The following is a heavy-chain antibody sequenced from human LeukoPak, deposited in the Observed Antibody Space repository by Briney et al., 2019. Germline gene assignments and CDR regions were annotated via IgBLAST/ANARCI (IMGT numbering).Heavy chain of an antibody. CDR1: GYTFTSYG. V-gene: IGHV1-18*01. Sequence: ASVTVSCKASGYTFTSYGISWVRQAPGQGLEWMGWISAYNGNTNYAQKLQGRGAMTTDTSTSTAYMGLRSLRSDDTAVYYCARGDVIVGATTNDYWGQGTLVTVSS. J-gene: IGHJ4*02. CDR3: ARGDVIVGATTNDY. CDR2: ISAYNGNT. D-gene: IGHD1-26*01.